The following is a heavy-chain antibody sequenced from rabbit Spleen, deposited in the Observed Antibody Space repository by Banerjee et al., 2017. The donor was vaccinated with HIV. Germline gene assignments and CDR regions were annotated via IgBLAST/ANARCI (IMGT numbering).Heavy chain of an antibody. CDR3: ARDTSSSFSSYGMDP. Sequence: QSLEESGGDLVKPGGTLTLTCKASGVSFSGSSYMCWVRQAPGRGLEWIACIETGSSDFTYFATWAKGRFTISKASSTTVTLQMTSLTAADTATYFCARDTSSSFSSYGMDPWGPGTLVTVS. V-gene: IGHV1S40*01. CDR2: IETGSSDFT. J-gene: IGHJ6*02. D-gene: IGHD1-1*01. CDR1: GVSFSGSSY.